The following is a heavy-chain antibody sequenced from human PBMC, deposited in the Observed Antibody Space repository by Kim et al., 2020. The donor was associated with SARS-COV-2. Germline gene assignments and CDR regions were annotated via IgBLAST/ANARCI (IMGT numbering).Heavy chain of an antibody. V-gene: IGHV3-23*01. Sequence: GGSLRLSCAASGFTFSSYAMSWVRQAPGKGLEWVSAISGSGGSTYYADSVKGRFTISRDNSKNTLYLQMNSLRAEDTAIYYCARDSGYYDWFDPWGQGTLVTVSS. CDR3: ARDSGYYDWFDP. CDR2: ISGSGGST. D-gene: IGHD3-22*01. CDR1: GFTFSSYA. J-gene: IGHJ5*02.